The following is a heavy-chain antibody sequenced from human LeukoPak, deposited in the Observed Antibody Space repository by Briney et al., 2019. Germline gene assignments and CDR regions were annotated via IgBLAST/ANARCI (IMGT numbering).Heavy chain of an antibody. V-gene: IGHV4-59*01. Sequence: PSETLSLTCTVSGGSISSDYWSWIRQPPGKGLEWIGYMYYSGSTNYNPSLKSRVTISVDTSKNQFSLKLSSVTAADTAVYYCARANEQWLPVGRVDYFDYWGQGTLVTVSS. J-gene: IGHJ4*02. D-gene: IGHD6-19*01. CDR3: ARANEQWLPVGRVDYFDY. CDR1: GGSISSDY. CDR2: MYYSGST.